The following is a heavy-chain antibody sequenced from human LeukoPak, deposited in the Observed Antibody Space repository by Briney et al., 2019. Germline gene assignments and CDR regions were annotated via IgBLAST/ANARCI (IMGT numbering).Heavy chain of an antibody. J-gene: IGHJ1*01. CDR3: ARGDVTCSGGSCYPFRFQH. Sequence: GGSLRLSCAASGFTFSSYGMHWVRQAPGKGLEWVAVIWYDGSNKYYADSVKGRFTISRDNSKNTLYLQMNSLRAEDTAVYYCARGDVTCSGGSCYPFRFQHRGQGTLVTVSS. CDR2: IWYDGSNK. D-gene: IGHD2-15*01. V-gene: IGHV3-33*01. CDR1: GFTFSSYG.